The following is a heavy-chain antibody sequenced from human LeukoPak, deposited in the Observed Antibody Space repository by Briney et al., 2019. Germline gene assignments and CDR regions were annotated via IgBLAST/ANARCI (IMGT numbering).Heavy chain of an antibody. J-gene: IGHJ4*02. Sequence: SETLSLTCTVSVGSITDHYWSWIRQPPGKGLEWIGYIYYSGSTNYNPSLQSRVTISVDTSKNQFSLKLRSVTAADTAVYYCARTTITYYYGSGRLNSFDYWGQGTLVTVSS. V-gene: IGHV4-59*11. D-gene: IGHD3-10*01. CDR3: ARTTITYYYGSGRLNSFDY. CDR2: IYYSGST. CDR1: VGSITDHY.